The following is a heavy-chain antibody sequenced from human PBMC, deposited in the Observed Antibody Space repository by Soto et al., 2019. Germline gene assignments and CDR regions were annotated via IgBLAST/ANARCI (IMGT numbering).Heavy chain of an antibody. CDR1: GFTLSGYA. J-gene: IGHJ6*03. CDR2: ISSNGVGT. Sequence: EVQLAESGGGLAQPGGSLRLSCAASGFTLSGYAMDWVRQAPGKGLEYVSGISSNGVGTYYANSVQGRFTISRDNSKNTVDLPVGSLRPEDMAVYYCARRARPDFYYMDFWGKGTTVTVSS. CDR3: ARRARPDFYYMDF. V-gene: IGHV3-64*01. D-gene: IGHD6-6*01.